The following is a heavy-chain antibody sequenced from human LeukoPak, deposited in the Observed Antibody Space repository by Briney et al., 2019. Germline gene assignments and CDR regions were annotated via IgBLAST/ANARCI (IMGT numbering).Heavy chain of an antibody. CDR2: IYNSGSS. D-gene: IGHD1-7*01. Sequence: SETLSLTCTVSGGSISSYYWSWIRQPPGKGLEWIGYIYNSGSSTYNPSLKSRAAISVDTSKNQFSLKLTSMTAADTAFYYCVRDRELHYWGQGILVTVSS. V-gene: IGHV4-59*01. CDR1: GGSISSYY. CDR3: VRDRELHY. J-gene: IGHJ4*02.